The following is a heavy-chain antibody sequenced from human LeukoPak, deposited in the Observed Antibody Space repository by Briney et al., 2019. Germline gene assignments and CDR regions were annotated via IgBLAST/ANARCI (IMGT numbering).Heavy chain of an antibody. J-gene: IGHJ3*02. D-gene: IGHD2-21*02. CDR3: SREFPCGADCFSGVFDI. CDR2: ISVINNGNT. CDR1: VGTFSIYA. V-gene: IGHV1-18*01. Sequence: GASVKVSFKASVGTFSIYAISWVRQAPGQGLEWMGWISVINNGNTRYAQNFQGRLTMTTDTSTTTAYMELRSLRSDDTAVYCCSREFPCGADCFSGVFDIWGQGTMVTVS.